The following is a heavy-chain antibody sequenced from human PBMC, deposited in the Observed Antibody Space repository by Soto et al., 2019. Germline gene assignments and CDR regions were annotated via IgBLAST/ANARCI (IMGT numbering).Heavy chain of an antibody. CDR3: ARGPDYYGSGSYSYYFDY. CDR1: GFTFSSYA. J-gene: IGHJ4*02. CDR2: ISYDGSNK. D-gene: IGHD3-10*01. Sequence: GGSLRLSCAASGFTFSSYAMHWVRQAPGKGLEWVAVISYDGSNKYYADSVKGRFTISRDNSKNTLYLQMNSLRAEDTAVYYCARGPDYYGSGSYSYYFDYWGQGTLVTVSS. V-gene: IGHV3-30-3*01.